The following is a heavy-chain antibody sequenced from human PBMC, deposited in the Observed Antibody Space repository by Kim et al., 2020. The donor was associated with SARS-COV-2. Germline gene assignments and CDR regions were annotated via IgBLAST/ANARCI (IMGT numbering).Heavy chain of an antibody. CDR3: ARVRRGWLRFYYFDY. CDR1: GGSFSGYY. D-gene: IGHD5-12*01. Sequence: SETLSLTCAVYGGSFSGYYWSWIRQPPGKGLEWIGEINHSGSTNYNPSLKSRVTISVDTSKNQFSLKLSSVTAADTAVYYCARVRRGWLRFYYFDYWGQGTLVTVSS. J-gene: IGHJ4*02. CDR2: INHSGST. V-gene: IGHV4-34*01.